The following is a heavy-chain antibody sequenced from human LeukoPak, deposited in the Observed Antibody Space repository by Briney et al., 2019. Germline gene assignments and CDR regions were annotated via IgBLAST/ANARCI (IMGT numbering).Heavy chain of an antibody. D-gene: IGHD2-15*01. V-gene: IGHV1-24*01. J-gene: IGHJ3*02. CDR1: GYTLTELS. CDR3: ATIPTVVAVAYAFDI. Sequence: ASVKVSCKVSGYTLTELSMHWVRQAPGKGLEWMGGFDPEDGETIYAQKLQGRVTMTEDTSTDTAYMELSSLRSEDTAVYYCATIPTVVAVAYAFDIWGQGTMVTVSS. CDR2: FDPEDGET.